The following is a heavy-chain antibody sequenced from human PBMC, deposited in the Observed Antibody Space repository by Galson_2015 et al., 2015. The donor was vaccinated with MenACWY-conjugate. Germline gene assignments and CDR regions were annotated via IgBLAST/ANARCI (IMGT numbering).Heavy chain of an antibody. CDR1: GFTFSSYA. Sequence: SLRLSCAASGFTFSSYAMSWVRQAPGKGLEWVSAISSTSGNTYYADSVKGRFTISRNNSKNTVYLQMNSLRAEDSAVYYCAKFTGPAAFDIWGQGTMVTVSS. D-gene: IGHD1-14*01. CDR3: AKFTGPAAFDI. V-gene: IGHV3-23*01. J-gene: IGHJ3*02. CDR2: ISSTSGNT.